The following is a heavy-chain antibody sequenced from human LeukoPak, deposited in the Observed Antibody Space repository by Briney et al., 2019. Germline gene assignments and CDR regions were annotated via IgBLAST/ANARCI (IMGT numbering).Heavy chain of an antibody. CDR2: ISAYNGNT. D-gene: IGHD4-23*01. J-gene: IGHJ4*02. CDR1: GYTFTSHG. Sequence: ASVKVSCKASGYTFTSHGISWVRQAPGQGLEWMGWISAYNGNTNYAQKLQGRVTMTTDTSTSTAYMELRSLRSDDTAVYYCARDQWSTVVTPGYYWGQGTLVTVSS. V-gene: IGHV1-18*01. CDR3: ARDQWSTVVTPGYY.